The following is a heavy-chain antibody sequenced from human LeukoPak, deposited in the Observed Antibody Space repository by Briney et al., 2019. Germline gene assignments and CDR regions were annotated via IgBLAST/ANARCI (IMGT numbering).Heavy chain of an antibody. CDR2: IKNDGSEK. Sequence: GGSLRLSCAASGFTFSSYWMSWVRQAPGKGLEWVATIKNDGSEKNYVDSVRGRFTISRDNAKNSLYLQMSGLRAEDTAVYFCATADWFSFDFWGQGTLVTVSS. CDR1: GFTFSSYW. D-gene: IGHD3-9*01. V-gene: IGHV3-7*04. J-gene: IGHJ4*02. CDR3: ATADWFSFDF.